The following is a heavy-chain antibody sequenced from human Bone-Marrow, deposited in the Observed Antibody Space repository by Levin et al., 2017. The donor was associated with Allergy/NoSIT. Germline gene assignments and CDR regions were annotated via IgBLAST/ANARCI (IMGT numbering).Heavy chain of an antibody. CDR3: ARGRYYGSGSYYEFDY. CDR1: GFTFSSYE. V-gene: IGHV3-13*01. Sequence: QTSETLSLTCAASGFTFSSYEMHWVRQGTGKGLEWVSVIGSTGETHYPGSVKGRFTISRDIAKNSLYLEMSSLTAGDTAVYYCARGRYYGSGSYYEFDYWGQGTLVTVSS. CDR2: IGSTGET. D-gene: IGHD3-10*01. J-gene: IGHJ4*02.